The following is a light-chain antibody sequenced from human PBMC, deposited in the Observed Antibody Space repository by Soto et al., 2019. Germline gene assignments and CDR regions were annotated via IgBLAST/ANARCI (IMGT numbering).Light chain of an antibody. CDR2: AAS. CDR3: QHYKSWPYT. Sequence: DIQMTQSPSTLSASIGDRVIITCRASQNIGRYLAWYQQKPGEAPKFLIYAASSLERGVPSRFSGSGSGTEFTLTISSLQPDDFATYYCQHYKSWPYTFGQGTRLEIK. J-gene: IGKJ5*01. CDR1: QNIGRY. V-gene: IGKV1-5*03.